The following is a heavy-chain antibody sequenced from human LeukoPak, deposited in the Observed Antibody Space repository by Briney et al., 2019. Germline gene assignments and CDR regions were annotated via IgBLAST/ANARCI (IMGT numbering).Heavy chain of an antibody. Sequence: PGGSLRLSCAASGFSFSAYSFNWIRQTPGRGLEWLSYISTSSNNIYYADTVKGRFTISRDNAKNSLFLQMNSLRAEDTAVYYCARVRRYFDTSGYQVFWFDPWGQGTRVTVSS. CDR3: ARVRRYFDTSGYQVFWFDP. J-gene: IGHJ5*02. V-gene: IGHV3-48*01. CDR2: ISTSSNNI. D-gene: IGHD3-22*01. CDR1: GFSFSAYS.